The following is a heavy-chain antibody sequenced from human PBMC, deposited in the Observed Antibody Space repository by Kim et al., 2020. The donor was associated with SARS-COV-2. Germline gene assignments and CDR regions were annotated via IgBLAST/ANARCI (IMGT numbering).Heavy chain of an antibody. CDR3: ARTLVLSGYYGMDV. V-gene: IGHV3-33*01. D-gene: IGHD3-10*01. J-gene: IGHJ6*02. Sequence: YAKAGKGRLTISRDNSKNTLYLQMNSLRAEDTAVYYCARTLVLSGYYGMDVWGQGTTVTVSS.